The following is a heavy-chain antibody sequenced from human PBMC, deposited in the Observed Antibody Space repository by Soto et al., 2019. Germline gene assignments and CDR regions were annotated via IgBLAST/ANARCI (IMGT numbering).Heavy chain of an antibody. CDR1: GFTFYTAW. D-gene: IGHD3-3*01. CDR3: VTDTRGS. V-gene: IGHV3-15*07. Sequence: GGSLRLSCASSGFTFYTAWLNWVRQAPGKGLEWVGRIKSKNDGETTDYAAPVKGRFTISRDDSINTLYLQMNSLKTDDTAVYYCVTDTRGSWGQGTLVTVSS. J-gene: IGHJ5*02. CDR2: IKSKNDGETT.